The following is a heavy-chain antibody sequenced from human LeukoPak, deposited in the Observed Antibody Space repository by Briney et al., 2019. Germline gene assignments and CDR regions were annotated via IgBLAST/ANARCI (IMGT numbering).Heavy chain of an antibody. CDR1: GGTFSSYA. V-gene: IGHV1-69*06. CDR2: IIPIFGTA. J-gene: IGHJ6*04. Sequence: ASVKVSCKASGGTFSSYAISWVRQAPGQGLEWMGGIIPIFGTANYAQKFQGRVTITADKSTSTAYMELSSLRSEDTAVYYCARDHTVAGIFLRVYGMDVWGKGTTVAVSS. CDR3: ARDHTVAGIFLRVYGMDV. D-gene: IGHD6-19*01.